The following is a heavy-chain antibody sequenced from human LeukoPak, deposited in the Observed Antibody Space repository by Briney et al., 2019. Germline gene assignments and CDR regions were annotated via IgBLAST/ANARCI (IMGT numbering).Heavy chain of an antibody. CDR1: GGSISSYY. Sequence: ETLSLTCTVSGGSISSYYWSWVRQAPGKGLEWVANINQDGSEKYYVDSVKGRFTISRDNAKNSLYLEMNSLRAEDTAVYYCARDRALVSMVRGVMGYFYYYMDVWAKGPRSPSP. CDR2: INQDGSEK. V-gene: IGHV3-7*01. J-gene: IGHJ6*03. CDR3: ARDRALVSMVRGVMGYFYYYMDV. D-gene: IGHD3-10*01.